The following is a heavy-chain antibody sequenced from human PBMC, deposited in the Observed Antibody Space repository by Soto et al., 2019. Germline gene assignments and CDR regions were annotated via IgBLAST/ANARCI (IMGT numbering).Heavy chain of an antibody. V-gene: IGHV1-18*01. J-gene: IGHJ6*04. D-gene: IGHD2-2*01. Sequence: ASVKVSCKASGYTFTSYGISWVRQAPGQGLEWMGWISAYNGNTNYAQKPQGRVTMTTDTSTSTAYMELRSLRSDDTAVYYCARGDIVVVPAALDVWGKGTTVTVSS. CDR1: GYTFTSYG. CDR2: ISAYNGNT. CDR3: ARGDIVVVPAALDV.